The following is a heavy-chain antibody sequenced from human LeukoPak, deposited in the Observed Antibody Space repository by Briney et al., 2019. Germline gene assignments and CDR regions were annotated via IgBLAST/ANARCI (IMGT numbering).Heavy chain of an antibody. CDR2: IYYSGST. V-gene: IGHV4-39*01. CDR3: ASLAVAGLSEGY. Sequence: SETLSLTCTVSGGSIRSSYYYWAWIRQPPGKGLEWIASIYYSGSTYYNPSLKSRVTISVDTSRNQFSLKLSSVTAADTAAYYCASLAVAGLSEGYWGQGTLVIVSS. J-gene: IGHJ4*02. D-gene: IGHD6-19*01. CDR1: GGSIRSSYYY.